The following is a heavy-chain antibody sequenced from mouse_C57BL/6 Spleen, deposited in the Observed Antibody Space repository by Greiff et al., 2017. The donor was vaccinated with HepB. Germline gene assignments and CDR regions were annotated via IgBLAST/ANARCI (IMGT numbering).Heavy chain of an antibody. Sequence: QVQLQQSGAELVRPGASVTLSCKASGYTFTDYEMHWVKQTPVHGLEWIGAIDPETGGTAYNQKFMGKAILTADKSSSTAYMELRSLTSEDSAVYYCTRGDSSGYWFAYWGQGTLVTVSA. D-gene: IGHD3-2*02. CDR3: TRGDSSGYWFAY. CDR2: IDPETGGT. J-gene: IGHJ3*01. CDR1: GYTFTDYE. V-gene: IGHV1-15*01.